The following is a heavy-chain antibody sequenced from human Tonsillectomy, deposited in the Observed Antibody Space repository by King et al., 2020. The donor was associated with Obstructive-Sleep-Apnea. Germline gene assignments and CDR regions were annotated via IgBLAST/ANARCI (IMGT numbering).Heavy chain of an antibody. CDR1: GISLSNAKMG. CDR3: VRMVDPSLRYSSSSSYYYGMDV. Sequence: VTLKESGPVLVKPTETLTLTCTVSGISLSNAKMGVNWVRQTPGKALDWLAHIFSNDAKSYSTSLKSRLTISQDTPKSHVVLTMTNMDPVDTAQYYCVRMVDPSLRYSSSSSYYYGMDVWGQGTTVTVSS. CDR2: IFSNDAK. V-gene: IGHV2-26*01. J-gene: IGHJ6*02. D-gene: IGHD6-6*01.